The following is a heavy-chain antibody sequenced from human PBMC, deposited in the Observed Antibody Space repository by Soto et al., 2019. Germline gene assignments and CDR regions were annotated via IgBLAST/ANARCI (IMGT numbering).Heavy chain of an antibody. CDR3: ARELFPQLWFGELLPLGYYGMDV. D-gene: IGHD3-10*01. CDR2: IYSGGST. J-gene: IGHJ6*02. V-gene: IGHV3-66*01. Sequence: PGGSLRLSCAASGFTVSSNYMSWVRQAPGKGLEWVSVIYSGGSTYYADSVKGRFTISRDNSKNTLYLQMNSLRAEDTAVYYCARELFPQLWFGELLPLGYYGMDVWGQGTTVTVSS. CDR1: GFTVSSNY.